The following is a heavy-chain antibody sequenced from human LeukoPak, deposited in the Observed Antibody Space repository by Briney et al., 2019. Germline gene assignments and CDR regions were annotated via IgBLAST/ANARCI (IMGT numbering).Heavy chain of an antibody. CDR3: ARGRGTSGSNRDFYYYYYMDV. J-gene: IGHJ6*03. CDR2: INADNGHT. Sequence: SVRVSCKASGFTFTNYAIHWVRQAPGQRLEWLGWINADNGHTKYSQHFQDRVTITRDTSASTAYMELTSLTSDDMAVYYCARGRGTSGSNRDFYYYYYMDVWGTGTTVIVSS. CDR1: GFTFTNYA. V-gene: IGHV1-3*03. D-gene: IGHD2-15*01.